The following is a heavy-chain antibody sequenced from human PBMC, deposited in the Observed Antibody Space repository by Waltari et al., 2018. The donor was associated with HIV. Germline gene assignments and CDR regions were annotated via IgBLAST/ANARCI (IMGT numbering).Heavy chain of an antibody. CDR1: GFTFDDYA. V-gene: IGHV3-9*01. J-gene: IGHJ4*02. CDR3: AKGPFDYGDSYFDY. CDR2: ISWNSGSI. Sequence: EVQLVESGGGLVQPGRSLRLSCAASGFTFDDYAMHWVRPAPGKGLEWVSGISWNSGSIGYADSVKGRFTISRDNAKNSLYLQMNSLRAEDTALYYCAKGPFDYGDSYFDYWGQGTLVTVSS. D-gene: IGHD4-17*01.